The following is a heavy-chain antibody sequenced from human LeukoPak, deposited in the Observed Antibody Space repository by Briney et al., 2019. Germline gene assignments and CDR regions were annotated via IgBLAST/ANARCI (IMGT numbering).Heavy chain of an antibody. CDR1: GFTFSSYS. Sequence: GGSLRLSCAASGFTFSSYSMNWVRQAPGKGLEWVSYISSSSSTIYYADSVKGRFTISRDNSKNTLYLQMNSLRAEDTAVYYCAKDGSVYGAPYYFDYWGQGTLVTVSS. J-gene: IGHJ4*02. D-gene: IGHD4-17*01. V-gene: IGHV3-48*01. CDR3: AKDGSVYGAPYYFDY. CDR2: ISSSSSTI.